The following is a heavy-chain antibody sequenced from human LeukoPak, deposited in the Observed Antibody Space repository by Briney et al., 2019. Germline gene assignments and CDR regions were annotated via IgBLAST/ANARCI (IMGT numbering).Heavy chain of an antibody. V-gene: IGHV3-74*01. CDR1: GYTFSSYW. Sequence: GGSLRLSCAASGYTFSSYWMHWVRQAPGKGLVWVSRIKTDGSNTNYADSVKGRFTISRDNAKNTLYLQMSSLRAEDTAVYYCARDAHYWYFDLWGRGTLVTVSS. J-gene: IGHJ2*01. CDR3: ARDAHYWYFDL. CDR2: IKTDGSNT.